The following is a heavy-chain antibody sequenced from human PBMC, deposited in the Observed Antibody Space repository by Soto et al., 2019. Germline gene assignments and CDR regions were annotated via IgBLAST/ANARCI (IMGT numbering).Heavy chain of an antibody. CDR3: ARDVGYGDY. V-gene: IGHV3-7*01. D-gene: IGHD5-18*01. CDR1: GFTFSTYW. Sequence: EVQLVESGGGLVQPGGSLRLSCSASGFTFSTYWMTWVRQTAGKGLEWVANIKQDGSEIYYVDSVKGRFTISRDNAKNSLCLQMNSLRAEDTAVYSGARDVGYGDYWGQGTLVTVSS. CDR2: IKQDGSEI. J-gene: IGHJ4*02.